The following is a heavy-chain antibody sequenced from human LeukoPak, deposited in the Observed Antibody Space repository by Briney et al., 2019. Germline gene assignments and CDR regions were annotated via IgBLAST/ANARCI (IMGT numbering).Heavy chain of an antibody. CDR2: IIPIFGTA. CDR1: GGAFSSYA. CDR3: ARVSAEVSHYYDSSGYYRT. J-gene: IGHJ5*02. D-gene: IGHD3-22*01. V-gene: IGHV1-69*13. Sequence: SVKVSCKASGGAFSSYAISWVRQAPGQGLEWMGGIIPIFGTANYAQKFQGRVTITADESTSTAYMELSSLRSEDTAVYYCARVSAEVSHYYDSSGYYRTWGQGTLVTVSS.